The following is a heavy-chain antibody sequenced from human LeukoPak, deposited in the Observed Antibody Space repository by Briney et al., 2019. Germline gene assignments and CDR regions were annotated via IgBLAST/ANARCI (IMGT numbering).Heavy chain of an antibody. CDR2: IKSKTDGGTT. V-gene: IGHV3-15*01. CDR1: GVTLSNTW. CDR3: ATGARGSD. J-gene: IGHJ4*02. Sequence: PGGSLRPSCAASGVTLSNTWMTWVRPAPGKGLEWVGRIKSKTDGGTTEYAAPVKGRFTIIRHDSKNTLSLEMNSLKTEDAGVYYCATGARGSDWGQGTLVTVSS. D-gene: IGHD3-10*01.